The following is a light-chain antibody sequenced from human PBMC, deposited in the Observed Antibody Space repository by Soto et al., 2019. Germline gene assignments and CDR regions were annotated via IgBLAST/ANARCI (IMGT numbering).Light chain of an antibody. CDR2: GAS. CDR1: QSVSSSY. CDR3: QQDGSSPWT. V-gene: IGKV3-20*01. Sequence: DIVLTQSPGTLSLSPGERATLSCRASQSVSSSYLAWYHQKPGQDPRLLIYGASSRSTSIPDRFSGSGSGTDFTLTISRLEPEDFAVYYCQQDGSSPWTFGQGTKVEIK. J-gene: IGKJ1*01.